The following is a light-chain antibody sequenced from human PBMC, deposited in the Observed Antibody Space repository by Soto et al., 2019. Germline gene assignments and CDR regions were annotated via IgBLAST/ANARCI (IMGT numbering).Light chain of an antibody. Sequence: SYELTQPPSVSVSSGQTASITCSGDQLGDKYVCWYQQRPGQSPVLVIHQDKKRPSGIPDRFSGSNSGNTATLTISGTQAMDEADYYCQAWDSSTVLFGGGTQLTVL. CDR2: QDK. CDR3: QAWDSSTVL. CDR1: QLGDKY. V-gene: IGLV3-1*01. J-gene: IGLJ2*01.